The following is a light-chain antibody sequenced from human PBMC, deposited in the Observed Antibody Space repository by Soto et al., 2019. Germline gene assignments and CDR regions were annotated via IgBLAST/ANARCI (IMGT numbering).Light chain of an antibody. CDR3: SSHAGIHNVV. CDR2: EVT. J-gene: IGLJ3*02. V-gene: IGLV2-8*01. Sequence: QSVLTQPPSASGSPGQSVTISCTGTSSDVGGYNYVSWYQQHPGKAPKLMIYEVTKRPSGVPDRFSGSKSGNTASLTVSGLLAEDEADYYCSSHAGIHNVVFGGGTKLTVL. CDR1: SSDVGGYNY.